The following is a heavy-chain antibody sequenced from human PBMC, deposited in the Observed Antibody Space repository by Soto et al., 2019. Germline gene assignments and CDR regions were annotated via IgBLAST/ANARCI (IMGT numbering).Heavy chain of an antibody. CDR1: GASISIGGYF. J-gene: IGHJ6*02. V-gene: IGHV4-31*03. D-gene: IGHD3-10*01. CDR2: IYYNGST. Sequence: QVQLQESGPGLVKPSQTLSLTCTVSGASISIGGYFWSWIRQHPGKGLEWIGHIYYNGSTYYNPSLKSRLTISVDTSKNEFSLRLTSVTAADTAVYFCATEEYFGSEIDFYYYAMDVWGQGTTVTVSS. CDR3: ATEEYFGSEIDFYYYAMDV.